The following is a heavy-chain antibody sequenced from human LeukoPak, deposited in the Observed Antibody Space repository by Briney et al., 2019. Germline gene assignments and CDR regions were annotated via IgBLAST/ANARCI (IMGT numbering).Heavy chain of an antibody. Sequence: GGSLRLSCAASGFTFSSSAMSWVRQAPGKGLEWVSAISNNGGYTYYADSVQGRFTISRDNSKSTLCLQMNSLRAEDTAVYYCAKDFRIGYSAHFDYWGQGALVTVSS. CDR3: AKDFRIGYSAHFDY. V-gene: IGHV3-23*01. CDR2: ISNNGGYT. CDR1: GFTFSSSA. J-gene: IGHJ4*02. D-gene: IGHD2-21*01.